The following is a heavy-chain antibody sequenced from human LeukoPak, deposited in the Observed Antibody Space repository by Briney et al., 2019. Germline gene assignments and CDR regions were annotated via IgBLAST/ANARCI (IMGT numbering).Heavy chain of an antibody. Sequence: GGSLRLSCAASGFTFSNYAMTWVRQAPGKGLEWVSAISGSGGSTYYADSVKGRFPISRDNSKNTLYLQMNSLRAEGTAVYYCAKYPPDYYDSSGNWGQGTLVTVSS. CDR2: ISGSGGST. V-gene: IGHV3-23*01. J-gene: IGHJ4*02. D-gene: IGHD3-22*01. CDR1: GFTFSNYA. CDR3: AKYPPDYYDSSGN.